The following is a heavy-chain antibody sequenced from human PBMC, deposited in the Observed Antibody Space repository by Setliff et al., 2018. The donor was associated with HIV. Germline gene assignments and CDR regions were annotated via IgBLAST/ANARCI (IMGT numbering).Heavy chain of an antibody. CDR1: GDSISSSIYY. CDR3: ARGGGTSSPIDYHYYIDV. Sequence: ASETLSLTCTVSGDSISSSIYYWGWVRQPPGKGLEWIGGIYYTGSPFDNPSLKSRVAISVDTSNNQFSLKLSPVTAADTAVYYCARGGGTSSPIDYHYYIDVWGKGTTVTVSS. J-gene: IGHJ6*03. V-gene: IGHV4-39*01. D-gene: IGHD6-6*01. CDR2: IYYTGSP.